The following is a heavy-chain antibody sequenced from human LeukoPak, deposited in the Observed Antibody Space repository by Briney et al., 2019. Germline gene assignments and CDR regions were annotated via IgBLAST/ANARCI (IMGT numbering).Heavy chain of an antibody. D-gene: IGHD5-24*01. Sequence: GGSLRLSCAASGFTFRSYWMSWVRQAPGKGLEWVANIKQDGSEKYYVDSVKGRFTISRDNAKNSLYLQMNSLRAEDTAVYYCARDRGDGYVLDGMDVWGQGTTVTVSS. CDR1: GFTFRSYW. CDR3: ARDRGDGYVLDGMDV. CDR2: IKQDGSEK. J-gene: IGHJ6*02. V-gene: IGHV3-7*01.